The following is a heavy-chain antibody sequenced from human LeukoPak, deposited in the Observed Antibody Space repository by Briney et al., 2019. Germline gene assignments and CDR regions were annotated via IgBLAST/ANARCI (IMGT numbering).Heavy chain of an antibody. Sequence: PSETLSLTCTVSGGSISTYHWSWLRQPAGKGLEWIGRTYTSGSTSYSPSLKSRVSISVHKSKSQFSLKLSSVTAADTAVYYCARDLEHCDSTSCHNWFDPWGQGTLVTVSS. CDR3: ARDLEHCDSTSCHNWFDP. CDR2: TYTSGST. CDR1: GGSISTYH. D-gene: IGHD2-2*01. J-gene: IGHJ5*02. V-gene: IGHV4-4*07.